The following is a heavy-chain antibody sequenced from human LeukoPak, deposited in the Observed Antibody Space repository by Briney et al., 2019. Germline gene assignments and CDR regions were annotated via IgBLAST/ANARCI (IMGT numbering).Heavy chain of an antibody. CDR2: MHYSGST. CDR1: GGSINSYY. D-gene: IGHD2-21*02. Sequence: SETLSLTCTVSGGSINSYYWSWIRQPPGKGLEWIGYMHYSGSTNYNPSLKSRVTTSVDTSKNQFSLRLSSVTAADTAVYYCARRVTSNWFDPWGQGTLVTVSS. J-gene: IGHJ5*02. CDR3: ARRVTSNWFDP. V-gene: IGHV4-59*08.